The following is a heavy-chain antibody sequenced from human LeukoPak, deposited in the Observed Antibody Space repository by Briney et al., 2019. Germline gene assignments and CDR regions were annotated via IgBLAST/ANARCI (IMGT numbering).Heavy chain of an antibody. V-gene: IGHV1-18*01. CDR2: ISAYNGNT. D-gene: IGHD5-24*01. CDR1: GYTFTSYA. CDR3: ARDFGEMPNY. Sequence: ASVKVSCKASGYTFTSYAISWVRQAPGQGLEWMGWISAYNGNTNYAQKFQGGVTMTRDATTSTVYLELSSLRSEDTAVYYCARDFGEMPNYWGQGTLVTVSS. J-gene: IGHJ4*02.